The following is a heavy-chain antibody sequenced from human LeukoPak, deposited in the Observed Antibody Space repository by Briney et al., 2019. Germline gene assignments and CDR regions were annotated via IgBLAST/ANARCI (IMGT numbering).Heavy chain of an antibody. V-gene: IGHV1-2*02. Sequence: ASVKVSCKASGYTFTGYYMHWVRQAPGQGLEWMGWINPNSGGTNYAQEFQGRVTMTRDTSTSTVYMELSSLRSEDTAMYYCARGGSTVLRFLEWLLPDYWGQGTLVTVSS. CDR2: INPNSGGT. J-gene: IGHJ4*02. D-gene: IGHD3-3*01. CDR1: GYTFTGYY. CDR3: ARGGSTVLRFLEWLLPDY.